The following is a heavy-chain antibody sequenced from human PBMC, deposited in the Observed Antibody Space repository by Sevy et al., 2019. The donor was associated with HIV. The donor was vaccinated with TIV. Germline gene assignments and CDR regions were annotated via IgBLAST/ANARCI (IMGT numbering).Heavy chain of an antibody. CDR3: TRQGDIVLVPAAIRGAFDI. V-gene: IGHV3-73*01. CDR2: IRSKANSYAT. Sequence: GRSLRLSCAASGFTFSGSAMHWVRQASGKGLEWVGRIRSKANSYATAYAASVKGRFTISRDDSKNTAYLQMNSLKTEDTAVYYCTRQGDIVLVPAAIRGAFDIWGQGTMVTVSS. CDR1: GFTFSGSA. D-gene: IGHD2-2*01. J-gene: IGHJ3*02.